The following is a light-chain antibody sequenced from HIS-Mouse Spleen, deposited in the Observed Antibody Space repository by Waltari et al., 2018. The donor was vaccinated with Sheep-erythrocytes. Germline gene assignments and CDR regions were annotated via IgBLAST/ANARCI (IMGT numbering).Light chain of an antibody. CDR1: SSDVGGYNY. CDR3: CSYAGSYNHV. V-gene: IGLV2-11*01. J-gene: IGLJ1*01. Sequence: QSALTQPRSVSGPPGQSVTIPCTGTSSDVGGYNYFSWYQQHPGKAPKLMIYDVSKRPSGVPDRFSGSKSGNTASLTISGLQAEDEADYYCCSYAGSYNHVFATGTKVTVL. CDR2: DVS.